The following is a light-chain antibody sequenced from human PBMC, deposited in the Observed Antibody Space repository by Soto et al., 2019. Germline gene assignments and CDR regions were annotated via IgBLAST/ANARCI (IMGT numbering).Light chain of an antibody. CDR3: HQCSNLPYT. CDR2: DAS. CDR1: QSVYSS. Sequence: EIVLTQSPATLSLSPGERVTLSCRASQSVYSSLAWYQQKPGQAPRLLIYDASTMATGVPARFSGSGSGTDFTLTISTLEPEDLAVYYCHQCSNLPYTFGHGTKLEIK. V-gene: IGKV3-11*01. J-gene: IGKJ2*01.